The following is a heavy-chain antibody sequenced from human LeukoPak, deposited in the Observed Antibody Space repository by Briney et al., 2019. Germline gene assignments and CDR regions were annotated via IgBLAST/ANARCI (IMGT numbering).Heavy chain of an antibody. J-gene: IGHJ3*02. V-gene: IGHV3-21*06. Sequence: GGSLRLSCAASGFNFSTYSMNWVRQAPGKGLEWVSSIDFTSTYIDYADSVKGRFTISRDNAKNSLYLQMNSLRAEDTAVYYCARDWRDSSGKFPNDAFDIWGQGTMVTVSS. CDR1: GFNFSTYS. D-gene: IGHD3-22*01. CDR3: ARDWRDSSGKFPNDAFDI. CDR2: IDFTSTYI.